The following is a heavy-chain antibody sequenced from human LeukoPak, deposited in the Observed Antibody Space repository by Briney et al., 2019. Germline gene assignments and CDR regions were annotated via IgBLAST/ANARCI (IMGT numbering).Heavy chain of an antibody. V-gene: IGHV1-46*01. D-gene: IGHD6-19*01. Sequence: GASVTVSFKASGYTFTIYYMHWVRQAPGQGLEWMGIINPSGGSTSYAQKFQGRVTMTRDTSISTAYMELSRLRSDDTAVYYCARLHSSGWYGGNYFDYWGQGTLVTVSS. CDR1: GYTFTIYY. J-gene: IGHJ4*02. CDR3: ARLHSSGWYGGNYFDY. CDR2: INPSGGST.